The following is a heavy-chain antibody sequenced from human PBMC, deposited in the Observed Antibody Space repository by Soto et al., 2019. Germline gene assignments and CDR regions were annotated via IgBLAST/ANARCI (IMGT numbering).Heavy chain of an antibody. V-gene: IGHV1-2*04. CDR1: GYSFTDYH. D-gene: IGHD2-8*01. CDR2: INPKSGGT. Sequence: EASVKVSCKASGYSFTDYHIHWVRQAPGQGREWLGRINPKSGGTSTAQKFQGWVTMTTDTSISTASMELTRLTSDDTAIYYCARGDSTDCSNGVCSFFYNHDMDVWGQGXTVTVYS. CDR3: ARGDSTDCSNGVCSFFYNHDMDV. J-gene: IGHJ6*02.